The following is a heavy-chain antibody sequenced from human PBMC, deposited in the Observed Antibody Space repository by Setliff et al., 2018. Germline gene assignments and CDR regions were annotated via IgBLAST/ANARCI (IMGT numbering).Heavy chain of an antibody. Sequence: SETLSLTCTVSGGSISSYYWSWIRQPPGKGLEWIGYIYYSGSTNYNPSLKSRVTISVDTSKNQFSLKLSSVTAADTAVYYCARDLTGWGWFDPWGQGTLVTVS. CDR3: ARDLTGWGWFDP. CDR1: GGSISSYY. V-gene: IGHV4-59*01. CDR2: IYYSGST. D-gene: IGHD3-9*01. J-gene: IGHJ5*02.